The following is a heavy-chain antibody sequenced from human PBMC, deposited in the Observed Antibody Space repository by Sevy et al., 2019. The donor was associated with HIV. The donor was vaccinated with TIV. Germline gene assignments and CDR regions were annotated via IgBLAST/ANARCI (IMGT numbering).Heavy chain of an antibody. J-gene: IGHJ4*02. CDR2: INEDGSVK. V-gene: IGHV3-7*01. CDR3: VLPVAATGVDY. D-gene: IGHD2-15*01. CDR1: GFTFSRYW. Sequence: GGSLRLSCAASGFTFSRYWMSWVRQAPGKGLEWVANINEDGSVKYYVDSVRGRFTISRDNARNSLYLEVDSLTAEDTALYYCVLPVAATGVDYWGQGTLVTVSS.